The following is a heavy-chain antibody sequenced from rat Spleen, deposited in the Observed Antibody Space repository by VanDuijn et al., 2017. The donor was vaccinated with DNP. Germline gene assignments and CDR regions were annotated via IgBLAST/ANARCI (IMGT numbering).Heavy chain of an antibody. CDR1: GYSITRNYR. D-gene: IGHD4-6*01. J-gene: IGHJ2*01. V-gene: IGHV3-3*01. CDR3: AIQLGVFDY. Sequence: EVQLQESGPGLVESSQSLSLTCSVTGYSITRNYRWNWIRKFPGNKLEWMGYINSADSTYYNPSLKRRISITRDTSKNQFFLQVNSMTTEDTATYYCAIQLGVFDYWGQGVPVTVSS. CDR2: INSADST.